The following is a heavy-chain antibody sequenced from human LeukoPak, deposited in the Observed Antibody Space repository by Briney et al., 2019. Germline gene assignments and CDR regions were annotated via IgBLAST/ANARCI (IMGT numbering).Heavy chain of an antibody. CDR2: IYPSDSDT. CDR3: ARRLYDSGWYLDY. V-gene: IGHV5-51*01. CDR1: GYNFSTYW. Sequence: GESLKISCKGSGYNFSTYWIGWVRRMPGKGREWMGIIYPSDSDTSYSPSFQGQVTISADKSISTAYLQWSSLKASDTAMYYCARRLYDSGWYLDYWGQGTLVTVSS. D-gene: IGHD6-19*01. J-gene: IGHJ4*02.